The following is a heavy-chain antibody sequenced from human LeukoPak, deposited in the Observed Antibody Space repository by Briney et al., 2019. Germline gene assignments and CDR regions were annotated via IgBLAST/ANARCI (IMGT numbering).Heavy chain of an antibody. D-gene: IGHD5-12*01. CDR1: GFTSTNFA. CDR3: AKGAYDYIEIAYFDS. J-gene: IGHJ4*02. CDR2: LIGSSGST. Sequence: GGSLRLSCVVSGFTSTNFAMNWVRQAPGKGLEWVSVLIGSSGSTDYADSVKGQFTISRDKSKNTVFLQMNSLRAEDTAIYYCAKGAYDYIEIAYFDSWGQGTLVTVSS. V-gene: IGHV3-23*01.